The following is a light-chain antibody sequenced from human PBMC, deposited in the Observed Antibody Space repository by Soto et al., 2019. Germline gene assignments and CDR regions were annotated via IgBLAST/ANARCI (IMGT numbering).Light chain of an antibody. CDR1: QSISSW. CDR2: DAS. V-gene: IGKV1-5*01. J-gene: IGKJ2*01. CDR3: QQYNRYPYT. Sequence: DIQMTQSPSTLSASVGDRVTITCRASQSISSWLAWYQQKPGKAPKLLIYDASSLESGVPSRFSGSGSGTEFPLTLSSLQPDDFATYYCQQYNRYPYTFGQGTKLEIK.